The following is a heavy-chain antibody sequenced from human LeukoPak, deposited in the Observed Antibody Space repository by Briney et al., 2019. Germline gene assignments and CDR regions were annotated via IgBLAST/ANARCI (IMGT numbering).Heavy chain of an antibody. CDR2: IYHSGST. CDR1: GGSISSYY. Sequence: PSETLSLTCTVSGGSISSYYWSWIRQPPGKGLEWIGEIYHSGSTNYNPSLKSRVTISVDKSKNQFSLKLSSVTAADTAVYYCARGTLWFGESPGMDVWGQGTTVTVSS. CDR3: ARGTLWFGESPGMDV. J-gene: IGHJ6*02. V-gene: IGHV4-59*12. D-gene: IGHD3-10*01.